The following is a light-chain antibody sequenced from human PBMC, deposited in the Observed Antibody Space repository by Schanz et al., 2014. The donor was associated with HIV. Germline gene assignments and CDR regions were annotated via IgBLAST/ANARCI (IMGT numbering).Light chain of an antibody. V-gene: IGLV1-44*01. CDR1: SSNIGINT. J-gene: IGLJ3*02. CDR3: AAWDDSLSAWV. CDR2: ANM. Sequence: QPVLTQPPSVSGTPGQRVTILCSGSSSNIGINTVNWYQHLPGTAPKLLMYANMERPSGVPDRFSGSGSGTSASLAISGLQSEDEADYYCAAWDDSLSAWVFGGGTKLTVL.